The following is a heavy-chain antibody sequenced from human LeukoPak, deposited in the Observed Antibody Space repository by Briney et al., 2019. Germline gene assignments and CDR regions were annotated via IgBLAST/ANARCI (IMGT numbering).Heavy chain of an antibody. CDR3: AREGMFQRSPDL. V-gene: IGHV3-74*01. CDR2: LNTAGTIT. D-gene: IGHD3-10*02. CDR1: GFTFRRYW. Sequence: GGSLRLSCRVSGFTFRRYWMHWVRQAPGKGLTWVSRLNTAGTITTYADSVKGRFTISRDNAQDTLFLQMTSLTVEDTAVYFCAREGMFQRSPDLWGRGTLVTVSS. J-gene: IGHJ5*02.